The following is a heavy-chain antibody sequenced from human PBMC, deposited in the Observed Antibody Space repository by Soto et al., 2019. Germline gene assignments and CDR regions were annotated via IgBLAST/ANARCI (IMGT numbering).Heavy chain of an antibody. CDR1: GGSISSYH. V-gene: IGHV4-59*01. J-gene: IGHJ4*02. D-gene: IGHD6-13*01. CDR2: IYYSGST. CDR3: ARSRLAAAMGDN. Sequence: SETLSLTCTVSGGSISSYHWSWIRQPPGKGLEWIGYIYYSGSTNYNPSLKSRVTISVDTSKNQFSLKLSSVTAADTAVYYCARSRLAAAMGDNWGQGTLVTVSS.